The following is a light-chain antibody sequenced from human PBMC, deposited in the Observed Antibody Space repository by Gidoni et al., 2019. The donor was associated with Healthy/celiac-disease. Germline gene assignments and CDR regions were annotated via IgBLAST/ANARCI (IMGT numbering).Light chain of an antibody. V-gene: IGKV3D-15*01. CDR2: GAS. CDR3: QQYNNWPLFT. CDR1: QSVSSN. Sequence: SPATLPWYPGERATLSCRASQSVSSNLAWYQQKPGQAPRLLIYGASTRATGIPARFSGSGSGTEFTLTISSLQSEDFAVYYCQQYNNWPLFTFGPGTKVDIK. J-gene: IGKJ3*01.